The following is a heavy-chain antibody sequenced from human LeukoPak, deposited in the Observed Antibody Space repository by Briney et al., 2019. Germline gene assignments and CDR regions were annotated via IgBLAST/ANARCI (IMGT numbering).Heavy chain of an antibody. CDR3: ARRSSGFDY. J-gene: IGHJ4*02. CDR1: GVSISSSNYY. D-gene: IGHD6-6*01. Sequence: SETLSLTCTVSGVSISSSNYYWGWIRQPPGKGLEWIGSIYYNGSTYYNPSLKSRVTISVDTSKKQFSLKLSSVTAADTAVYYCARRSSGFDYWGQGTLVTVSS. V-gene: IGHV4-39*01. CDR2: IYYNGST.